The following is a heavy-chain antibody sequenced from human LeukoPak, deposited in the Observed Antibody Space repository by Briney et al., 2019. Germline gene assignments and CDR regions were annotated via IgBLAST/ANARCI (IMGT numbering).Heavy chain of an antibody. CDR3: ARRDDSSGYDKIFDY. CDR2: IYYGDNT. CDR1: VHSISSGPYF. Sequence: SETLSLTCTVSVHSISSGPYFWGWIRQPPGKGLEWIGNIYYGDNTYYNPSLKSRHTISIDTSNNQFYLKLSSLTAADTAVYYCARRDDSSGYDKIFDYWGQGTVVTVSS. V-gene: IGHV4-39*01. J-gene: IGHJ4*02. D-gene: IGHD3-22*01.